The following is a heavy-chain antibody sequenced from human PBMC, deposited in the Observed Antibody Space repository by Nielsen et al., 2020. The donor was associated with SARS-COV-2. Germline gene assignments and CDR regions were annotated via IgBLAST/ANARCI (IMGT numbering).Heavy chain of an antibody. CDR3: ARGYSSGWYSSPNWFDP. CDR2: ISAYNGNT. J-gene: IGHJ5*02. D-gene: IGHD6-19*01. Sequence: WVRQAPGQGLEWMGWISAYNGNTNYAQKFQGRVTMTRNTSISTAYMELSSLRSEDTAVYYCARGYSSGWYSSPNWFDPWGQGTLVTVSS. V-gene: IGHV1-8*01.